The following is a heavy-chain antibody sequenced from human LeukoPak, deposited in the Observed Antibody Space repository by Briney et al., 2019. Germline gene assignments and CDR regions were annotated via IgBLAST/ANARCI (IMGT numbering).Heavy chain of an antibody. J-gene: IGHJ3*02. D-gene: IGHD3-10*01. V-gene: IGHV4-34*01. CDR3: ARDKGYYGSGSPDDAFDI. CDR1: GGSFSGYY. Sequence: SETLSLICAVYGGSFSGYYWSWIRQPPGKGLEWIGEINHSGSTNYNPSLKSRVTMSVDTSKNQFSLKLISVTAADTAVYYCARDKGYYGSGSPDDAFDIWGQGTMVTVSS. CDR2: INHSGST.